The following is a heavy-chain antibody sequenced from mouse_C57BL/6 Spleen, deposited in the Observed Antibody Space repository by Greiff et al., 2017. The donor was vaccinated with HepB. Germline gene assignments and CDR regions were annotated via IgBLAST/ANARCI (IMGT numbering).Heavy chain of an antibody. D-gene: IGHD4-1*01. CDR3: ARDSWGFDY. Sequence: EVKLEESGPGLVKPSQSLSLTCSVTGYSITSGYYWNWIRQFPGNKLEWMGYISYDGSNNYNPSLKNRISITRDTSKNQFFLKLNSVTTEDTATYYCARDSWGFDYWGQGTTLTVSS. V-gene: IGHV3-6*01. J-gene: IGHJ2*01. CDR1: GYSITSGYY. CDR2: ISYDGSN.